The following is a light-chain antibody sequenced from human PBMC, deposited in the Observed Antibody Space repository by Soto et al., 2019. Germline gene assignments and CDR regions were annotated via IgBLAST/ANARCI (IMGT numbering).Light chain of an antibody. V-gene: IGLV2-14*01. J-gene: IGLJ1*01. CDR2: DVT. Sequence: QSVLTQPASVSGSPGLSIAISCTGTSSDVGGYNSVSWCQQHPGKAPKLVIYDVTSRPSGVSNRFSGSKSGNTASLTISGLQAEDEGDYYCSSYRTGGSYVFGTGTKVTDL. CDR1: SSDVGGYNS. CDR3: SSYRTGGSYV.